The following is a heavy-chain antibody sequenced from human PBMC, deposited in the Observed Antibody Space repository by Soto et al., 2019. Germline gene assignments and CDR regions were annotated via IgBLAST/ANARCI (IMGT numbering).Heavy chain of an antibody. V-gene: IGHV3-15*01. D-gene: IGHD1-26*01. CDR3: TTDLSGSYQFDY. Sequence: PWGSLRLSXAASGFTLSNAWMSWVRQAPGKGLEWVGRIKSKTDGGTTDYAAPVKGRFTISRDDSKNTLYLQMNSLKTEDTAVYYCTTDLSGSYQFDYWGQGTLVTVSS. CDR2: IKSKTDGGTT. J-gene: IGHJ4*02. CDR1: GFTLSNAW.